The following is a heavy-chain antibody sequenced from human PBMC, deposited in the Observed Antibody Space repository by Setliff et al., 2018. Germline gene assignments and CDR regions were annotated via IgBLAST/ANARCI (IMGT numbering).Heavy chain of an antibody. J-gene: IGHJ4*02. V-gene: IGHV4-38-2*01. Sequence: SETLSLTCAVSSLSVSSGYFWGWIRQPPGKGLEWIGCLYHGGTTHYNPSLKSRVTMSVDTSKNQFSLKLASVTAADTAVYYRARYPSKLPELGIYGWIDYWGLGTLVTVSS. CDR2: LYHGGTT. CDR1: SLSVSSGYF. CDR3: ARYPSKLPELGIYGWIDY. D-gene: IGHD3-16*01.